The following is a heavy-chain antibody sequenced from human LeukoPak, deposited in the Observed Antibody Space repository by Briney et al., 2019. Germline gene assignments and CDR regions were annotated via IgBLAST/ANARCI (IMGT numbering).Heavy chain of an antibody. CDR3: ARDRGYCSGGSCYRWFDP. V-gene: IGHV4-59*01. D-gene: IGHD2-15*01. Sequence: SEPLSLTCIVSGGSISGYFWSWIRQPPGKGREWIGCRYYSGSTNYNPSLKSRVTISVDTSKNQFSLKLSSVTAADTAVYYCARDRGYCSGGSCYRWFDPWGQGTLVTVSS. CDR2: RYYSGST. CDR1: GGSISGYF. J-gene: IGHJ5*02.